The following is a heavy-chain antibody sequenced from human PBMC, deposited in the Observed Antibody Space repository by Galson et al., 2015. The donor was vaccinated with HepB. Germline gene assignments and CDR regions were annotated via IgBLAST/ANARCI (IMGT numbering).Heavy chain of an antibody. Sequence: SLRLSCAASGFTFSDYVMHWVRQALGQGLEWVALISHDGSNIYYEDSVKGRFTISRDNSKNTLYLQMTRLRVDDTAVYYCAIFRVARLYSFASPKFDTWGQGSLVTVSS. CDR3: AIFRVARLYSFASPKFDT. CDR1: GFTFSDYV. CDR2: ISHDGSNI. J-gene: IGHJ5*02. D-gene: IGHD3-16*01. V-gene: IGHV3-30*03.